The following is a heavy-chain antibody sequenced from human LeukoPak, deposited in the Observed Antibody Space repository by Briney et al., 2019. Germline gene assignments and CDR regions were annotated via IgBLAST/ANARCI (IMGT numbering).Heavy chain of an antibody. V-gene: IGHV4-34*01. CDR2: INHSGST. CDR1: GGSLSGYI. CDR3: VRADGRDGYRGLVDY. Sequence: SEALSLTCAVYGGSLSGYIWSWIRQPPGKGVDWIGEINHSGSTDYNPSLKSRVTMSVDTSRNQFSLKLNSVTAADAAVYYCVRADGRDGYRGLVDYWGQGTLVTVSA. J-gene: IGHJ4*02. D-gene: IGHD5-24*01.